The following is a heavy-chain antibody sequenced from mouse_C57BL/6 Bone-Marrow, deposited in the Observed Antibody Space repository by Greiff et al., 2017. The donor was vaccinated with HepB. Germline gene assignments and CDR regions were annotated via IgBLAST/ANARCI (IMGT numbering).Heavy chain of an antibody. CDR3: ARESTVVASRDYDFDY. J-gene: IGHJ2*01. V-gene: IGHV5-4*01. Sequence: EVQLVESGGGLVKPGGSLKLSCAASGFTFSSYAMSWVRQTPEKRLEWVATISDGGSYTYYPDNVKGRFTISRDNAKNNLYLQMSHLKSEDTAMYYCARESTVVASRDYDFDYWGQGTTLTVSS. D-gene: IGHD1-1*01. CDR2: ISDGGSYT. CDR1: GFTFSSYA.